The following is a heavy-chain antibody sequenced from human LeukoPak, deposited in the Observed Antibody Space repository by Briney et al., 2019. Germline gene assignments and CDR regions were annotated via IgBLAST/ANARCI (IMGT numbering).Heavy chain of an antibody. CDR1: GGCFSGYY. D-gene: IGHD2-2*01. CDR2: INHSGST. J-gene: IGHJ4*02. V-gene: IGHV4-34*01. CDR3: ARGGYCSSTSCAPFDY. Sequence: SETLSLTCAVYGGCFSGYYWSWIRQPPGKGLEWIGEINHSGSTNYNPSLKSRVTISVDTSKNQFSLKLSSVTAADTAVYYCARGGYCSSTSCAPFDYWGQGTLVTVSS.